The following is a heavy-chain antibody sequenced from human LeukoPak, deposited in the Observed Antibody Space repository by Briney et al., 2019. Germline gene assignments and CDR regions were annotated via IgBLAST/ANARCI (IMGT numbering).Heavy chain of an antibody. CDR3: ARDFTQTTVTPRD. CDR1: GYTFTSYA. D-gene: IGHD4-17*01. CDR2: INAGNGNT. V-gene: IGHV1-3*01. J-gene: IGHJ4*02. Sequence: ASVKVSCKASGYTFTSYAMHWVRQAPGQRLEWMGWINAGNGNTKYSQKFQGRVTITRDTSTSTAYMELSSLRSEDTAVYYCARDFTQTTVTPRDWGQGTLVTVSS.